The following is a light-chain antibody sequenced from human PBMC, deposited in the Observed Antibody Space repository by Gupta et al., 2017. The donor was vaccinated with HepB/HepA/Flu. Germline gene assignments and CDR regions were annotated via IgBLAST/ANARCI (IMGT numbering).Light chain of an antibody. CDR2: DAS. CDR3: QQRSNWLT. J-gene: IGKJ4*01. Sequence: EIASTQSPATLSLSPGERATVSCRASQSISSYLTWYQQKPGQAPRLLIYDASNRATGIPARFSGSGSGTDFTLTISSLEPEDFAVYYCQQRSNWLTFGGGTKVEIK. CDR1: QSISSY. V-gene: IGKV3-11*01.